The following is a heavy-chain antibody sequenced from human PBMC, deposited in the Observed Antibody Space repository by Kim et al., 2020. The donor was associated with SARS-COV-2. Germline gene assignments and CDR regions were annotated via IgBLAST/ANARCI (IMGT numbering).Heavy chain of an antibody. Sequence: SVKVSCKVSGGTFSTYAISWVRQAPGQGLEWMGGIIPIFGTTNNAQKFQGRVTIIADTSTSTAYMDLSSLKSEDTAVYYCTRGLQSYYGMDVWGQGTTV. CDR1: GGTFSTYA. V-gene: IGHV1-69*06. D-gene: IGHD5-18*01. J-gene: IGHJ6*02. CDR2: IIPIFGTT. CDR3: TRGLQSYYGMDV.